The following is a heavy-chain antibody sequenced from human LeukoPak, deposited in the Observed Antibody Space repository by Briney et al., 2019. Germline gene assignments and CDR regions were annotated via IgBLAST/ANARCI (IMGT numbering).Heavy chain of an antibody. CDR2: ISSGSSYI. CDR3: ARDYYYDSSGYYFGPDAFDI. D-gene: IGHD3-22*01. Sequence: GGSLRLXCAPSGFPFSSYSMNWVRQAAGEGLEWVSSISSGSSYIYYADSVKGRFTISRDNANISLYLQMNSLRAEDTAVYYCARDYYYDSSGYYFGPDAFDIWGQGTMVTVSS. J-gene: IGHJ3*02. CDR1: GFPFSSYS. V-gene: IGHV3-21*01.